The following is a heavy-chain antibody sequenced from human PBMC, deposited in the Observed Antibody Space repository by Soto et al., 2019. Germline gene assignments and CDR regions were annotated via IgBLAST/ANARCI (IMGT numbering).Heavy chain of an antibody. V-gene: IGHV4-4*02. CDR1: GGSISSSNW. Sequence: PSETLSLTCAVSGGSISSSNWWSWVRQPPGKGLEWIGEIYHSGSTNYNPSLKSRVTISVDKSKNQFSLKLSSVTAADTAVYYCARLDGGDPGDCSSTSCYRNNNWFDPWGQGTLVTVSS. CDR3: ARLDGGDPGDCSSTSCYRNNNWFDP. D-gene: IGHD2-2*01. CDR2: IYHSGST. J-gene: IGHJ5*02.